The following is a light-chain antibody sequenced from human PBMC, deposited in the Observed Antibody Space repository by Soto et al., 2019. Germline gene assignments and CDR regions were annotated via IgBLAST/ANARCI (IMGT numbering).Light chain of an antibody. CDR1: ALAKTY. V-gene: IGLV3-27*01. J-gene: IGLJ2*01. CDR2: KDT. Sequence: SYELTQPSSVSVSPGQTARIACSGDALAKTYSRWFQQKLGQAPVLVIYKDTERPSGIPERFSASSSGTTVTLTISGAQIEDEADYYCYCATDNTRVFGGGTKLTVL. CDR3: YCATDNTRV.